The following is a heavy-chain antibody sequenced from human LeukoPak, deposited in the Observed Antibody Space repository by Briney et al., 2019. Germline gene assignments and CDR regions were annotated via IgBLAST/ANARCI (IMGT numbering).Heavy chain of an antibody. CDR3: ARDFKKEAVAGTYYYMDV. CDR1: GGSISSYY. D-gene: IGHD6-19*01. J-gene: IGHJ6*03. CDR2: IYYSGST. V-gene: IGHV4-59*01. Sequence: SETLSLTCTVSGGSISSYYWSWIRQPPGKGLEWIGYIYYSGSTNYNPSLKSRVTISVDTSKNQFSLKLSSVTAADTAVYYCARDFKKEAVAGTYYYMDVWGKGTTVTVSS.